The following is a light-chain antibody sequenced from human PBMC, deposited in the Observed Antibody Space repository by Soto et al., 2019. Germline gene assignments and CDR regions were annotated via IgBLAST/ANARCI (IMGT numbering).Light chain of an antibody. CDR1: QSISSW. CDR2: KAS. J-gene: IGKJ4*01. CDR3: QQYNISSLT. V-gene: IGKV1-5*03. Sequence: DIQLTQSPSTLSASVGDRVTITCRASQSISSWLAWYQQKPGKAPNLLIYKASTLESGVPSRFSGSGSGTEFTLTISSLQPDDFATYYCQQYNISSLTFGGGTKVEI.